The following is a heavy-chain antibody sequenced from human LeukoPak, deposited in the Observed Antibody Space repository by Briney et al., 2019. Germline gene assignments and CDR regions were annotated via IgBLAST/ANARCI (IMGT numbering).Heavy chain of an antibody. Sequence: GASVKVSCKASGGTFSSYAISWVRQAPGQGLEWMGGIIPIFGTANYAQKFQGRVTITADKSTSTAYMELSSLRSEDTAVYYCARTLGSYDSSGYYEVGYFDYWGQGTLVTVSS. CDR2: IIPIFGTA. J-gene: IGHJ4*02. D-gene: IGHD3-22*01. CDR1: GGTFSSYA. V-gene: IGHV1-69*06. CDR3: ARTLGSYDSSGYYEVGYFDY.